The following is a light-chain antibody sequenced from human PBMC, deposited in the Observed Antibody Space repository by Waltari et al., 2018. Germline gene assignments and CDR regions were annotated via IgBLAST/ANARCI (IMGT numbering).Light chain of an antibody. CDR2: DAS. CDR1: QDISNQ. Sequence: DIQMTQSPSSVSASVGDTVTITCRASQDISNQLTWYQQKPGIAPKFLIYDASTLESGVPSRFSGSGSGTDFTLTVRSLQPEDFATYYCQETNTFPITFGQGTRLEIK. J-gene: IGKJ5*01. CDR3: QETNTFPIT. V-gene: IGKV1D-12*01.